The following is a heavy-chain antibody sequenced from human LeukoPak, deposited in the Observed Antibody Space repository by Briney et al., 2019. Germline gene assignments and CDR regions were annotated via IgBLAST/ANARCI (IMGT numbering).Heavy chain of an antibody. CDR2: ISGSGGST. J-gene: IGHJ4*02. Sequence: PGGSLRLSCAASGFTFSSYAMSWVRQAPGKGLEWVSAISGSGGSTYYADSVKGRFTISRDNSKNTLYLQMNSLRAEDTAVYYCATKTGIAAAVMVIFDYWGQGTLVTVCS. D-gene: IGHD6-13*01. CDR1: GFTFSSYA. CDR3: ATKTGIAAAVMVIFDY. V-gene: IGHV3-23*01.